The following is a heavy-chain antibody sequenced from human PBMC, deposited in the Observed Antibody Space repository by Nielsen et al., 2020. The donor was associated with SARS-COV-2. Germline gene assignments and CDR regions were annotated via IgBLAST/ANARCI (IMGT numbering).Heavy chain of an antibody. V-gene: IGHV3-21*05. Sequence: VRQAPGKGLEWVSYISSSSSYIYYADSVKGRFTISRDNAKNSLYLQMNSLRDEDTAVYYCAREGPYYDFWSGYYFYNWFDPWGQGTLVTVSS. J-gene: IGHJ5*02. D-gene: IGHD3-3*01. CDR2: ISSSSSYI. CDR3: AREGPYYDFWSGYYFYNWFDP.